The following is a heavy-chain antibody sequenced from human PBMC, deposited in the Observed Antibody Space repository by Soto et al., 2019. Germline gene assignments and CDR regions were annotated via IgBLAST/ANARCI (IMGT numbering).Heavy chain of an antibody. J-gene: IGHJ5*02. V-gene: IGHV3-23*01. CDR2: ISGSGGST. CDR1: GFTFSSYA. D-gene: IGHD3-22*01. Sequence: EVHLLESGGGLVQPGGSLRLSCAASGFTFSSYAMSWVRQAPGKGLEWVSAISGSGGSTYYAESVKGRFTISRDSSKKTLYLQMNSLRAEDTAVYYCANVRLRVPHNDSSGYYYLPAGWFDPRGKGTLVTVSS. CDR3: ANVRLRVPHNDSSGYYYLPAGWFDP.